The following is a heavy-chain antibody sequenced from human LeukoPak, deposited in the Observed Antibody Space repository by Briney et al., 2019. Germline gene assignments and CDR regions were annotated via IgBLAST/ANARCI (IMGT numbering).Heavy chain of an antibody. CDR2: IIPIFGTA. D-gene: IGHD1-26*01. J-gene: IGHJ4*02. CDR1: GYTFTSYY. V-gene: IGHV1-69*13. CDR3: ARAYSGSYEWEYFDY. Sequence: ASVKVSCKASGYTFTSYYMHWVRQAPGQGLEWMGGIIPIFGTANYAQKFQGRVTITADESTSTAYMELSSLRSEDTAVYYCARAYSGSYEWEYFDYWGQGTLVTVSS.